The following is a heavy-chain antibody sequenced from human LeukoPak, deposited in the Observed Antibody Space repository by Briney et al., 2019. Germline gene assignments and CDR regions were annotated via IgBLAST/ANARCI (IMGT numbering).Heavy chain of an antibody. V-gene: IGHV3-48*03. CDR1: GFTFSSYE. D-gene: IGHD5-18*01. Sequence: GGSLRLSCAASGFTFSSYEMNWVRQAPGKGLEWVSYISSSGSTIYYADSVKGRFTISRDNAKNSLYLQMNSLRAEDTAVYYCARDSGVGYSYGPSPNYYYYYGMDVWGQGTTVTVSS. CDR3: ARDSGVGYSYGPSPNYYYYYGMDV. J-gene: IGHJ6*02. CDR2: ISSSGSTI.